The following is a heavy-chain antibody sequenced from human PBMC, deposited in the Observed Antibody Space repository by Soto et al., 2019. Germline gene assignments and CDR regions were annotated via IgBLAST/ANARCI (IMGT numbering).Heavy chain of an antibody. CDR1: GGAFGSYA. D-gene: IGHD6-13*01. J-gene: IGHJ5*02. CDR3: AREKIEFSRQIGWFDP. V-gene: IGHV1-69*01. Sequence: QVQLVQSGAEVQKPGSSVKVSCKTSGGAFGSYAISWVRQAPGKGLEWMGGIIPIFVKPNYAQKFQDRVTITADEATSTAYMVRSSLRSDDTAVYYCAREKIEFSRQIGWFDPWGQGPLVTVSS. CDR2: IIPIFVKP.